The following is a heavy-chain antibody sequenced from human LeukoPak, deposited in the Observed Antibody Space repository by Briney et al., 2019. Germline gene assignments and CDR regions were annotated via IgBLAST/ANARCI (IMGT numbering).Heavy chain of an antibody. CDR2: ISSSGSTI. J-gene: IGHJ6*02. V-gene: IGHV3-11*01. Sequence: GGSLRLSCAASGFTFSDYYMSWIRQAPGKGLEWVSYISSSGSTIYYADSVKGRFTISRDNAKNSLYLQMNSLRAEDTAVYYCARGIVGARGGGYYYYYGMDVWGRGTTVTVSS. CDR3: ARGIVGARGGGYYYYYGMDV. D-gene: IGHD1-26*01. CDR1: GFTFSDYY.